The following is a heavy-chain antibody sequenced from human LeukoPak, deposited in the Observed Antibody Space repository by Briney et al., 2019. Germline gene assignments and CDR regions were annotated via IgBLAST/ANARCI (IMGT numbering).Heavy chain of an antibody. J-gene: IGHJ4*02. Sequence: GSPRSFCCTSGFTFITYDNSSGLQHPGEGVVGVLYISSSGSTIYYADSVKGRFTISRDNAKNSLYLQMNSLRAEDTAVYYCARDEYYDSSGYTSWGQGTLVTVSS. CDR2: ISSSGSTI. CDR1: GFTFITYD. V-gene: IGHV3-48*01. D-gene: IGHD3-22*01. CDR3: ARDEYYDSSGYTS.